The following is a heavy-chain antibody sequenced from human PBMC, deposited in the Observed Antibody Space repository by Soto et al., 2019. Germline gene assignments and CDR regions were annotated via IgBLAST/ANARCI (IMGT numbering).Heavy chain of an antibody. CDR2: ISSGGGNI. CDR1: GFPFSSYE. J-gene: IGHJ4*02. Sequence: EVQLVESGGVLVQPGESLRLSCAASGFPFSSYEMNWVRQAPGKGLEWVAYISSGGGNIYYAESVKGRFTISRDNAKKSVDLKMNSMRAEETAVYYCARDRWLRYSGYDWHFDYWGQGTLVTVSS. CDR3: ARDRWLRYSGYDWHFDY. D-gene: IGHD5-12*01. V-gene: IGHV3-48*03.